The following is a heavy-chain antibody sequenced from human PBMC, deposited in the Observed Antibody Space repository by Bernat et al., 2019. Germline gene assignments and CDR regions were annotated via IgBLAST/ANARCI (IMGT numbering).Heavy chain of an antibody. CDR1: GFTFDDYA. CDR2: ISWNSGSI. J-gene: IGHJ4*01. Sequence: EVQLVESGGGLVQPGRSLRLSCAASGFTFDDYAMHWVRQAPGKGLEWVSGISWNSGSIGYADSVKGRFTISRDNAKNSLYLQMNSLRAEDTALYYCAKTPSSSYSSSSLVVFDYWGQEPWSPSPQ. CDR3: AKTPSSSYSSSSLVVFDY. D-gene: IGHD6-6*01. V-gene: IGHV3-9*01.